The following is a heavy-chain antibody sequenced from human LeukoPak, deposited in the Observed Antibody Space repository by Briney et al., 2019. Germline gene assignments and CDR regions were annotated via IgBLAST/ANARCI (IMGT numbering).Heavy chain of an antibody. CDR2: ISGNNGNT. J-gene: IGHJ4*02. CDR3: ARDKIRGSSWNDY. Sequence: GASVNVSCKASGYTFTNYGISWVRQAPGQGLEWMGWISGNNGNTNYAQKLQGRVTMTTDTSTSTAYMELRSLRSDDTAVYYCARDKIRGSSWNDYWGQGTLVTVSS. D-gene: IGHD6-13*01. CDR1: GYTFTNYG. V-gene: IGHV1-18*01.